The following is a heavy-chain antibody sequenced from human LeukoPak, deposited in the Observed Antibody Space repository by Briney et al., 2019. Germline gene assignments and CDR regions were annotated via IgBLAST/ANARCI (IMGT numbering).Heavy chain of an antibody. CDR2: INPNSGGT. V-gene: IGHV1-2*02. J-gene: IGHJ4*02. CDR3: ARAERYSYGLAAFDY. D-gene: IGHD5-18*01. Sequence: ASVKVSCKASGYTFTGYYMHWVRQAPGQGLEWMGLINPNSGGTNYAQKFQGRVTMTRDTSISTAYMELSRLRSDDTALYYCARAERYSYGLAAFDYWGQGTLVTVSS. CDR1: GYTFTGYY.